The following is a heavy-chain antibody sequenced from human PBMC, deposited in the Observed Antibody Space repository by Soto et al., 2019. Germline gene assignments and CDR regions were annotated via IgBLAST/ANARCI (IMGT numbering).Heavy chain of an antibody. CDR3: AKGYYDSPGYLTHLMGDH. D-gene: IGHD3-22*01. V-gene: IGHV3-23*01. Sequence: EVQLLESGGGLVQPGGSLRLSCAVSGFTFSNYVMNWVRQAPGKWLEWVSGISGSGGDTYYADSVKGRFTISRDNSKNTLSLQMNSLRAEDTAVYYCAKGYYDSPGYLTHLMGDHWGQGTLVTVSS. CDR2: ISGSGGDT. CDR1: GFTFSNYV. J-gene: IGHJ4*02.